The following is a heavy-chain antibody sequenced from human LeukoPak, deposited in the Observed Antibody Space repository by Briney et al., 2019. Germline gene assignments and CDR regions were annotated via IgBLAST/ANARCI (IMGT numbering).Heavy chain of an antibody. CDR1: GGSISSSNW. CDR3: ARVLVHDPMAFDI. D-gene: IGHD2-8*02. CDR2: IYHSGST. V-gene: IGHV4-4*02. J-gene: IGHJ3*02. Sequence: PSETLSLTCAVSGGSISSSNWWSWVRQPPGKGLEWIGEIYHSGSTNYNPSLKSRVTISVDKSKNQFSLKLSSVTAADTAVYYCARVLVHDPMAFDIWGQGTMVTVSS.